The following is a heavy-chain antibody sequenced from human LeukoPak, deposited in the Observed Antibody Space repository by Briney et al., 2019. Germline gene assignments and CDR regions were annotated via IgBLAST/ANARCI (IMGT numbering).Heavy chain of an antibody. CDR1: SGFISSGGYS. CDR3: TTYHDYGDNRVDY. V-gene: IGHV4-30-2*01. Sequence: SETLSLTCAVSSGFISSGGYSWSWIRQPPGKGLEWVGYIHHGGTSCSSPSLKSRVTISVDGSNNQFSLSLSSMTAADTAVYYCTTYHDYGDNRVDYWGQGILVTVSS. D-gene: IGHD4-17*01. J-gene: IGHJ4*02. CDR2: IHHGGTS.